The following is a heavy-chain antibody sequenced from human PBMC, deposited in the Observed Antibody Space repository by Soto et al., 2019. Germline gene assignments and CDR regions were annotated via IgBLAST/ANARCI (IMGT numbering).Heavy chain of an antibody. D-gene: IGHD3-16*01. V-gene: IGHV4-59*01. CDR3: ARVLFGSNCWFDP. CDR2: IYYSGST. CDR1: GGSISSYY. J-gene: IGHJ5*02. Sequence: SETLSLTCTVSGGSISSYYWSWIRQPPGKGLEWIGYIYYSGSTNYNPSLKSRVIISVDTSKNQFSLKLSSVTAADTAVYYCARVLFGSNCWFDPWGQGTLVTVSA.